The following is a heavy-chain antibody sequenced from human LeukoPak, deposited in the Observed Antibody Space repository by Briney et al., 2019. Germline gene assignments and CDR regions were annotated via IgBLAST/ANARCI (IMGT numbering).Heavy chain of an antibody. CDR2: INHSGST. Sequence: PLETLSPTCAVSGGSFCGYYCGWIPQPPGKGLEWIVEINHSGSTNYNTSHTSRVTTLVVTSKNHCSLNLSSVTAPDTAVYYCATGRWVIDSASLYWRGVWFDPWGQGTLVTVSS. V-gene: IGHV4-34*01. D-gene: IGHD2-8*02. CDR1: GGSFCGYY. J-gene: IGHJ5*02. CDR3: ATGRWVIDSASLYWRGVWFDP.